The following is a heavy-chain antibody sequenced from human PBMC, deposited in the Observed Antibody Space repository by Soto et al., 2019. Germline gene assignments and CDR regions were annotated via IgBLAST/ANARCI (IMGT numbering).Heavy chain of an antibody. CDR2: ISSGSSYT. CDR1: GFTFSDYY. CDR3: ARGGRPDY. Sequence: GSLRLSCAASGFTFSDYYMSWIRQAPGKGLEYISHISSGSSYTNYADSVKGRFTISRDNTKNSLYLQMNSLRAEDTAVYYCARGGRPDYWGQGIQVTVSS. D-gene: IGHD2-15*01. V-gene: IGHV3-11*03. J-gene: IGHJ4*02.